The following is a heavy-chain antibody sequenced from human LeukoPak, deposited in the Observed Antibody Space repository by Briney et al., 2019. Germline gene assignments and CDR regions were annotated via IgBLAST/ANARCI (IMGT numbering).Heavy chain of an antibody. Sequence: AGGSLRLSCAASGFTFSNYWMHWVRQAPGKGLVWASRVNGDGSATNYADSVKGRFTISRDNAKNTLYLQMNSLRPEDTAVYYCARNHYGSVDYWGQGTVVTVSS. CDR1: GFTFSNYW. V-gene: IGHV3-74*01. CDR3: ARNHYGSVDY. CDR2: VNGDGSAT. D-gene: IGHD3-10*01. J-gene: IGHJ4*02.